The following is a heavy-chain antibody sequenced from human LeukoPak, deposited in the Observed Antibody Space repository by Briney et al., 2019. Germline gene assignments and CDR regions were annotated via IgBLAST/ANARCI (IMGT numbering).Heavy chain of an antibody. D-gene: IGHD2-21*02. CDR1: GFTFSGYS. CDR2: ISSSGSTK. J-gene: IGHJ4*02. Sequence: GGSLRLSCAASGFTFSGYSMNWVRQAPGKGLEWVSYISSSGSTKYYADSLMGRFTLSRDNAKKSLYLQMNSLRAEDTAVYYCAREALTETAFGPYDYWGQGTLVTVSS. CDR3: AREALTETAFGPYDY. V-gene: IGHV3-48*04.